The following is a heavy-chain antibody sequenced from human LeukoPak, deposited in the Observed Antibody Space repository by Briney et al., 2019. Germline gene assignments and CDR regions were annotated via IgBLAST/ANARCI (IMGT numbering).Heavy chain of an antibody. CDR1: GGTFSSYA. J-gene: IGHJ3*02. V-gene: IGHV1-18*01. D-gene: IGHD1-26*01. Sequence: ASVKVSCKASGGTFSSYAISWVRQAPGQGLEWMGWISAYNGNTNYAQKLQGRVTMTTDTSTSTAYMELRSLRSDDTAVYYCARVFGGSYGPRDFDAFDIWGQGTMVTVSS. CDR3: ARVFGGSYGPRDFDAFDI. CDR2: ISAYNGNT.